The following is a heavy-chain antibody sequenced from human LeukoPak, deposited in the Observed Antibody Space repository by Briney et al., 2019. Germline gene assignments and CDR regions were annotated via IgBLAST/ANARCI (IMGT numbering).Heavy chain of an antibody. CDR3: ARLKGTYDMDV. Sequence: PGRSLRLSCAASGFTVSSYDMHWVRQAPGKGLEWVAVIWYDGSNKYYADSVKGRFTISRDNSKNTLYLQMNSLRAEDTAVYYCARLKGTYDMDVWGQGTTVTVSS. CDR2: IWYDGSNK. V-gene: IGHV3-33*01. J-gene: IGHJ6*02. D-gene: IGHD3-10*01. CDR1: GFTVSSYD.